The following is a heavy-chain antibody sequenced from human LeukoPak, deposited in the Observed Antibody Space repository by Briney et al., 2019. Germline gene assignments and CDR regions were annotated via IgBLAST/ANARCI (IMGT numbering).Heavy chain of an antibody. CDR1: GFTFDDYA. CDR2: ISWNSGSI. V-gene: IGHV3-9*01. J-gene: IGHJ3*02. D-gene: IGHD6-6*01. CDR3: AKGIVARSFDPPVDAFDI. Sequence: GRSLRLSCAASGFTFDDYAMHWVRQAPGKGLEWVSGISWNSGSIGYAYSVKRRFTISRDNAKNSLYLQMNSLRAEDTALYYCAKGIVARSFDPPVDAFDIWGQGTMVTVSS.